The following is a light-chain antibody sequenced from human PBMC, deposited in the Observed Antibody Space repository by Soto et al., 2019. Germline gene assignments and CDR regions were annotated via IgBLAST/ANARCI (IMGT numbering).Light chain of an antibody. CDR3: QQYNSYSPWT. J-gene: IGKJ1*01. CDR1: QSISSW. Sequence: DIQMTQSPSTLSASVGDRVTITCRASQSISSWLAWYQQKPGKAPKLLIYDASSLAIGVPSRFSGSGSGTEFTLTISSLQPDDFATYYCQQYNSYSPWTFGQGTKVEIK. CDR2: DAS. V-gene: IGKV1-5*01.